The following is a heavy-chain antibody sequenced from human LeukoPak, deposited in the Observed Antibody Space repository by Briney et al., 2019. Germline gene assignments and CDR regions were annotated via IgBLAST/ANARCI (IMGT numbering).Heavy chain of an antibody. CDR2: MNPNSGNT. CDR3: ARGVDTALGGDFVY. D-gene: IGHD5-18*01. CDR1: GYTFTSYD. V-gene: IGHV1-8*03. J-gene: IGHJ4*02. Sequence: ASVKVSCKASGYTFTSYDINWVRQATGQGLEWMGWMNPNSGNTGYAQKFQGRVTITRNTSISTAYMELSSLRSEDTAVYCCARGVDTALGGDFVYWGQGTLVTVSS.